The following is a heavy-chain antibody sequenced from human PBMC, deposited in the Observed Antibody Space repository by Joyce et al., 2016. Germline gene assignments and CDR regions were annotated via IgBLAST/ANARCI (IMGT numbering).Heavy chain of an antibody. CDR3: AREYFWRYDY. CDR1: GFTFRKYY. V-gene: IGHV3-7*01. CDR2: IKADGSEK. Sequence: LVQPGGSLRLPCVSSGFTFRKYYMGWIRQAPGKGPEWVANIKADGSEKSYVGSVEGRFTISRDNAKNSLYLQINGLRAEDTAVYYCAREYFWRYDYWGQGTLVTVSS. D-gene: IGHD3-3*01. J-gene: IGHJ4*02.